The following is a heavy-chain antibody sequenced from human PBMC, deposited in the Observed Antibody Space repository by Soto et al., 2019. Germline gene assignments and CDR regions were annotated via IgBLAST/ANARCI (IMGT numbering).Heavy chain of an antibody. CDR2: VYYSGTP. D-gene: IGHD3-10*01. Sequence: TLSLTCAVSGGSTRHSSYFWGWIRQPPGKGLEWIASVYYSGTPYYSPSLKSRLTITKDTSKNQVVLTMTNMDPVDTATYYCAHRPDGGRNYGSGSYYKPFDFDYWGQGTLVTVSS. CDR3: AHRPDGGRNYGSGSYYKPFDFDY. J-gene: IGHJ4*02. V-gene: IGHV2-5*01. CDR1: GGSTRHSSYF.